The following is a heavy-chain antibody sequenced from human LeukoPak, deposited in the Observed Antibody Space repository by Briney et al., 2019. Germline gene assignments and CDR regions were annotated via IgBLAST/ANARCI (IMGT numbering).Heavy chain of an antibody. J-gene: IGHJ4*02. CDR1: GGSISSYY. Sequence: PSETLSLTCTVSGGSISSYYWSWIRQPPGKGLEWIGYIYYSGSTNYNPSLKSRVTISVDTSKNQFSLRLSSVTAVDTAVYYCARLGYGSSENWGQGTLVTVSS. D-gene: IGHD2-2*03. V-gene: IGHV4-59*08. CDR3: ARLGYGSSEN. CDR2: IYYSGST.